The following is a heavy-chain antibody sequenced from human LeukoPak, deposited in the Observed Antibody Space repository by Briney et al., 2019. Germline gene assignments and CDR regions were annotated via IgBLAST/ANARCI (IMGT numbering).Heavy chain of an antibody. CDR2: ISAYNGNT. J-gene: IGHJ5*02. D-gene: IGHD2-15*01. Sequence: ASVKVSCKASGYTFTSYGISWVRQAPGQGLEWMGWISAYNGNTNYAQKLQGRVTMTTDTSTSTAYMELRSLRSDDTAVYYCARSKICSGGSCYQRQAWFDPWGQGTLVTVSS. CDR1: GYTFTSYG. V-gene: IGHV1-18*01. CDR3: ARSKICSGGSCYQRQAWFDP.